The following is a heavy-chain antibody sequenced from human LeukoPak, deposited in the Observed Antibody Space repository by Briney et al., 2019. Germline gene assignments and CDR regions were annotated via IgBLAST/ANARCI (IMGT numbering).Heavy chain of an antibody. V-gene: IGHV3-53*01. CDR3: ATDRATQNFDY. CDR1: GFTVSSNY. D-gene: IGHD2-15*01. Sequence: PGGSLRLSCAASGFTVSSNYMSWVRQAPGKGLEWVSVIYSGGSTYYADSVKGRFTISRDNSRNTLFLQMNSLRAEDTAVYYCATDRATQNFDYWGQGTLVSVSS. CDR2: IYSGGST. J-gene: IGHJ4*02.